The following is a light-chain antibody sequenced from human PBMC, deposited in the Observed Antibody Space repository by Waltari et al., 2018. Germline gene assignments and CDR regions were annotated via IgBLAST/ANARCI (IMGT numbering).Light chain of an antibody. V-gene: IGKV4-1*01. CDR2: GAS. CDR1: QSLLYRANNKNY. CDR3: QQYFDTPS. Sequence: DIVMTQSPDSLAVSLGERATIKCKSGQSLLYRANNKNYLAWYQQKPGQPPKRLIYGASTRDSGVPDRCSGGGSGTDFTLTISSLQAADVAVYYCQQYFDTPSFGPGTKVEIK. J-gene: IGKJ3*01.